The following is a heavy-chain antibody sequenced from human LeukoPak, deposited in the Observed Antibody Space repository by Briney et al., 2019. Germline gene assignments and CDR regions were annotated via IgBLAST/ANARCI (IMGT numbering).Heavy chain of an antibody. J-gene: IGHJ6*02. CDR1: GFTFSSYG. D-gene: IGHD5-24*01. Sequence: GRSLRLSCAASGFTFSSYGMHWVRQAPGKGLEWVAVISYDGSNKYYADSVKGRFPISRENSKNTLYLQMNSLRAEDTAVYYCAKDTGHIRLATITIFYYYYYGMDVWGQGTTVTVSS. CDR3: AKDTGHIRLATITIFYYYYYGMDV. CDR2: ISYDGSNK. V-gene: IGHV3-30*18.